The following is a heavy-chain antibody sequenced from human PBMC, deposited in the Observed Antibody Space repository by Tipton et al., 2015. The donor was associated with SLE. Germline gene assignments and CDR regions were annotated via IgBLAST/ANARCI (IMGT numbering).Heavy chain of an antibody. CDR2: ISWDGGST. Sequence: AVSGFTFDDYTMHWVRQASGKGLEWISLISWDGGSTYYADSVKGRFTISRDNSKNSLYLQMNSLRTEDTALYYCAKARGAYCSSTSCYKEALDYWGQGTLVTVSS. J-gene: IGHJ4*02. CDR1: GFTFDDYT. V-gene: IGHV3-43*01. D-gene: IGHD2-2*02. CDR3: AKARGAYCSSTSCYKEALDY.